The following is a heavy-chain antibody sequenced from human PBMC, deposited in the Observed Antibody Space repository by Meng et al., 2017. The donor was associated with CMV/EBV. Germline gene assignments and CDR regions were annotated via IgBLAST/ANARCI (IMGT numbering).Heavy chain of an antibody. V-gene: IGHV3-7*01. CDR1: GFTFSSYW. D-gene: IGHD2-2*01. CDR3: ARVATQGLLSAYYFDY. J-gene: IGHJ4*02. CDR2: IKQDGSEK. Sequence: GESLKISCAASGFTFSSYWMSWVRQAPGKGLEWVANIKQDGSEKYYVDSVKGRFTISRDNAKNSLYLQMNSLRAEDTAVYYCARVATQGLLSAYYFDYWGQGTLVTVSS.